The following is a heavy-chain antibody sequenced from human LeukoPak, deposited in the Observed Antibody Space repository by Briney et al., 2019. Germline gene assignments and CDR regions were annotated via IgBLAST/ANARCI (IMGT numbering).Heavy chain of an antibody. CDR3: ARTVDTAMVRAFDI. V-gene: IGHV4-31*11. J-gene: IGHJ3*02. D-gene: IGHD5-18*01. Sequence: SETLSLTCAVYGGSFSGYYWSWIRQHPGKGLEWIGYIYYSGSTYYNPSLKSRVTISVDTSKNQFSLKLSSVTAADTAVYYCARTVDTAMVRAFDIWGQGTMVTVSS. CDR1: GGSFSGYY. CDR2: IYYSGST.